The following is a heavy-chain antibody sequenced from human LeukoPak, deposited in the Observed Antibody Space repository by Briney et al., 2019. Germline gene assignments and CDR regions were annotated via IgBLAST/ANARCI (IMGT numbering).Heavy chain of an antibody. CDR1: GGSISSSSYY. CDR3: ASPSVRGVTTDY. Sequence: SETLSLTCTVSGGSISSSSYYWGWIRQPPGKGLEWIGSIYYSGSTYYDPSLKSRVTISVDTPKNQFSLKLSSVTAADTAVYYCASPSVRGVTTDYWGQGTLVTVSS. CDR2: IYYSGST. J-gene: IGHJ4*02. D-gene: IGHD3-10*01. V-gene: IGHV4-39*01.